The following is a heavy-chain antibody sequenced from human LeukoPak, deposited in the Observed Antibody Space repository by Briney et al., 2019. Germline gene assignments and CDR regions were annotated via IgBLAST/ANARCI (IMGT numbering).Heavy chain of an antibody. J-gene: IGHJ4*01. D-gene: IGHD2-8*02. V-gene: IGHV3-69-1*01. CDR2: LSSGRSP. CDR3: ARQLGYCAAGTCYFDS. CDR1: GFAISTYA. Sequence: GGSLRLSCAASGFAISTYAMAWVRQAPGKGLEWISSLSSGRSPSYSDSLEGRLTMSSDNARNTLYLQMDNLGGEDTAMYYCARQLGYCAAGTCYFDSWGHGTQVTVSS.